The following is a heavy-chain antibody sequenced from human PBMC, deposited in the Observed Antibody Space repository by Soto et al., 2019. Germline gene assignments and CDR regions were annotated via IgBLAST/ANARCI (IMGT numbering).Heavy chain of an antibody. CDR1: GGYISSLY. Sequence: MLSLSWTVLGGYISSLYWSRIRQQPGKGLEWIGYIYYSGSTNYNPSLKSRVTISVDTSKNQFSLKLSSVTAADTAVYYCARVLWFGELLYAEYYFDYWGQGTLVTVSS. V-gene: IGHV4-59*11. J-gene: IGHJ4*02. D-gene: IGHD3-10*01. CDR3: ARVLWFGELLYAEYYFDY. CDR2: IYYSGST.